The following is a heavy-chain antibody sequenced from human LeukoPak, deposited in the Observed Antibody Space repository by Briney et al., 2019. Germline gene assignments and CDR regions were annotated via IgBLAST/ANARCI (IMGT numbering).Heavy chain of an antibody. D-gene: IGHD2-2*01. CDR2: INHSGSN. CDR3: ARYGGDIVVVPAAIPDAFDI. J-gene: IGHJ3*02. Sequence: SETLSLTCAVYGGSFSGYYWSWIRQPPGKGLEWTGEINHSGSNNYNPYLKSRVTISLDTSKNQFSMKLSSVTAADTAVYYCARYGGDIVVVPAAIPDAFDIWGQGTMVTVSS. V-gene: IGHV4-34*01. CDR1: GGSFSGYY.